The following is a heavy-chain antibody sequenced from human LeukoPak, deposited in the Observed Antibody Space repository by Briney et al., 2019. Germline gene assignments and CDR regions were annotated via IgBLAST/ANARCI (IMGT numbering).Heavy chain of an antibody. J-gene: IGHJ4*02. CDR2: MKPKRGNT. V-gene: IGHV1-8*01. CDR1: GYTFTSYD. CDR3: AREGYYDSSALWHY. D-gene: IGHD3-22*01. Sequence: ASVTVSCTASGYTFTSYDINWVRQAPGQGLEWMGWMKPKRGNTGYAQKFQGRVTMTMNTSISTAYMELSSLRSEDTAVYYCAREGYYDSSALWHYWGQGTLVTVSS.